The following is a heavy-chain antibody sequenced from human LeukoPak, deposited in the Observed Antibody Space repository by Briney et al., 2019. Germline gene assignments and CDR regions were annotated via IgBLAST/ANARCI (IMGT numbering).Heavy chain of an antibody. CDR2: VSPDGSVE. CDR1: GFTFSSFP. D-gene: IGHD3-10*01. V-gene: IGHV3-30*10. J-gene: IGHJ6*03. CDR3: ARASITSTYYHYYMDV. Sequence: GGSLRLSCAASGFTFSSFPMHWVRQAPGKGLEWVVVVSPDGSVENYTDSVKGRFTISRDNSKNTVYLQMNSLRTEDTAVYYCARASITSTYYHYYMDVWGKGTTVTVSS.